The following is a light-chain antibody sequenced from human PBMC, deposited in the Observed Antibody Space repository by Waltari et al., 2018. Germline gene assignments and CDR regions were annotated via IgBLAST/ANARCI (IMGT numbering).Light chain of an antibody. CDR2: RVS. CDR3: MQGTHWPYT. Sequence: DVVMTQSPLSLPVTLGQPASISCKSSQSLFHSDGNTHLNWFQQRPGKSPRSLIYRVSSLDSGVPDRFSGSGSDTDFTLKISRVEAGDVGVYYCMQGTHWPYTFGQGTKLDIK. J-gene: IGKJ2*01. V-gene: IGKV2-30*02. CDR1: QSLFHSDGNTH.